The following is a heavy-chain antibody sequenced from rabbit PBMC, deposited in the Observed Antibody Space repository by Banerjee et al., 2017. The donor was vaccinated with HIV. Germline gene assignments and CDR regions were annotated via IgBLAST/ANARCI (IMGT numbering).Heavy chain of an antibody. J-gene: IGHJ4*01. Sequence: QSLEESGGDLVKPGASLTLTCTASGFSFSSSYWICWVRQAPGKGLEWIACIYAGSSGSTYYASWAKGRFTISKTSSTTVTLQMTSLTTADTATYFCARDSYYSGYYSSYDFKLWGPGTLVTVS. CDR3: ARDSYYSGYYSSYDFKL. V-gene: IGHV1S40*01. CDR2: IYAGSSGST. D-gene: IGHD1-1*01. CDR1: GFSFSSSYW.